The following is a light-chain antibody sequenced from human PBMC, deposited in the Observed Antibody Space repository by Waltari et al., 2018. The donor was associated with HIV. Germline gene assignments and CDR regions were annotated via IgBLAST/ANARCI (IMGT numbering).Light chain of an antibody. CDR1: ESVSTW. J-gene: IGKJ3*01. V-gene: IGKV1-5*03. CDR3: QQMNSFS. CDR2: KTS. Sequence: DIQINQSPSTLSASVGDVVTITCRASESVSTWLALYQQKPVKAPKLVIYKTSSLETGVPSIFSGSGSGTEFTLTISDLHPYDFATYYCQQMNSFSFGPGTKVEI.